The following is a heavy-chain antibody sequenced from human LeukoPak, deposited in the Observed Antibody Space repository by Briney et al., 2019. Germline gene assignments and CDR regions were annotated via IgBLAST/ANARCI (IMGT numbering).Heavy chain of an antibody. CDR3: AKSSGNYLNYYYYMDV. V-gene: IGHV3-48*04. Sequence: GGSLRLSCAASGFAFSSYSMNWVRQAPGKGLEWVSYISDSSSIYYADSVKGRFTISRDNAKNSLYLQMNSLRAEDTALYYCAKSSGNYLNYYYYMDVWGKGTTVTIPS. D-gene: IGHD3-10*01. CDR2: ISDSSSI. J-gene: IGHJ6*03. CDR1: GFAFSSYS.